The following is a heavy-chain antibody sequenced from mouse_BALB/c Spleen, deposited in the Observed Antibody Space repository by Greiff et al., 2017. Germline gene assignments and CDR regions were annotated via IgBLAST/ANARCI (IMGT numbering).Heavy chain of an antibody. CDR3: ARELYYGNYPVDY. CDR1: GYAFSSSW. Sequence: QVQLQQSGPELVKPGASVKISCKASGYAFSSSWMNWVKQRPGQGLEWIGRIYPGDGDTNYNGKFKGKATLTADKSSSTAYMQLSSLTSVDSAVYFCARELYYGNYPVDYWGQGTSVTVSS. V-gene: IGHV1-82*01. D-gene: IGHD2-1*01. J-gene: IGHJ4*01. CDR2: IYPGDGDT.